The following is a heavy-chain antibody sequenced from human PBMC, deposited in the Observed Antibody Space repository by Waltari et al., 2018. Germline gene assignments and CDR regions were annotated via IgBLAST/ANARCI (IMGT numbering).Heavy chain of an antibody. CDR3: TRLRYSDV. J-gene: IGHJ6*04. D-gene: IGHD3-9*01. Sequence: DVQLVESGGGLVQPGGSLRLSCVASGFTFSRSWVTWVRQAPGKGLEWVANIKEDGSEEYYVDSVKGRFAISRDNAKRSLYLQMNSLRAEDTAVYYCTRLRYSDVWGKGTTVTVSS. CDR1: GFTFSRSW. V-gene: IGHV3-7*01. CDR2: IKEDGSEE.